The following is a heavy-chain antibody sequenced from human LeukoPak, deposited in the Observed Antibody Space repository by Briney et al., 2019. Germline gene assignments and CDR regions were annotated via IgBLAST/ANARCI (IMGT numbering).Heavy chain of an antibody. Sequence: GGSLRLSCAASGFTFSSYGMHWVRQAPGKGLEWVAVISYDGSNKYYADSVKGRFTISRDNSKNTLYLQMNSLRAEDTAVYYCAKEKRARGVINVYYGMDVWGQGTTVTVSS. D-gene: IGHD3-10*01. CDR2: ISYDGSNK. CDR1: GFTFSSYG. CDR3: AKEKRARGVINVYYGMDV. V-gene: IGHV3-30*18. J-gene: IGHJ6*02.